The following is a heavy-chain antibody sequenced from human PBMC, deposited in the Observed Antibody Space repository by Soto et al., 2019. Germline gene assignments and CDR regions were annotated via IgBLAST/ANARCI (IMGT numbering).Heavy chain of an antibody. V-gene: IGHV1-8*01. CDR2: MNPNSGNT. CDR3: ASRLGAVAGTTNYYYYYMDV. CDR1: GYTFTSYD. J-gene: IGHJ6*03. D-gene: IGHD6-19*01. Sequence: ASVKVSCKASGYTFTSYDINWVRQATGQGLEWMGWMNPNSGNTGYAQKFQGRVTMTRNTSISTAYMELSSLRSEDTAVYYCASRLGAVAGTTNYYYYYMDVWGKGTTVTVSS.